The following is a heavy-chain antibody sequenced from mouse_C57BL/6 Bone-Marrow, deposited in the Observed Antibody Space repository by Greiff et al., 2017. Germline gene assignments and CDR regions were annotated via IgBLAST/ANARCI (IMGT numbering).Heavy chain of an antibody. Sequence: VQLQQSGAELARPGASVKLSCKASGYTFTSYGISWVKQRTGQGLEWIGEIYPRSGTTYYNEKFKGKATLTADKSSSTAYMELRSLTSEDSAVYFCARDYGSSPWFAYWGQGTLVTVSA. CDR1: GYTFTSYG. J-gene: IGHJ3*01. CDR3: ARDYGSSPWFAY. D-gene: IGHD1-1*01. CDR2: IYPRSGTT. V-gene: IGHV1-81*01.